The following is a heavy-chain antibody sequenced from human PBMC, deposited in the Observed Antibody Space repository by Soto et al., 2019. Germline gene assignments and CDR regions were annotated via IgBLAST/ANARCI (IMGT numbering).Heavy chain of an antibody. CDR2: IYYSGST. Sequence: SETLSLTCTVSGGSISSYYWSWIRQPPGKGLEWIGYIYYSGSTNYNPSLKNRVTISVDTSKNQFSLKLSSVTAADTAVYYCARVSPAGDYYYYYMDVWGKGTTVTVSS. CDR3: ARVSPAGDYYYYYMDV. V-gene: IGHV4-59*01. CDR1: GGSISSYY. J-gene: IGHJ6*03. D-gene: IGHD3-10*01.